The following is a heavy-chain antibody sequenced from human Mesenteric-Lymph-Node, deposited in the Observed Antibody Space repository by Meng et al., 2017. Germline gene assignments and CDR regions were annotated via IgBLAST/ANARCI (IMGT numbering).Heavy chain of an antibody. CDR1: GFTFNTYW. D-gene: IGHD1-14*01. Sequence: EVQLVELGGGLVQTGESLRLSCAASGFTFNTYWMHWVRQVPGKGLVWVSRINEDGSSTSYADSVKGRFTISRDNAKNTLYLQMNSLRVEDTAVYYCARGYRDYWSQGTLVTVSS. V-gene: IGHV3-74*01. J-gene: IGHJ4*02. CDR3: ARGYRDY. CDR2: INEDGSST.